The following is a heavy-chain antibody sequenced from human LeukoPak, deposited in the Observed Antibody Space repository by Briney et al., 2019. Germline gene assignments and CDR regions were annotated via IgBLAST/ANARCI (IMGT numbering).Heavy chain of an antibody. CDR2: IFYSGTT. CDR1: GGSISSYY. J-gene: IGHJ5*02. D-gene: IGHD7-27*01. Sequence: PSETLSLTCTVSGGSISSYYWSWIRQPPGKGLEWIGFIFYSGTTNYNPSLKSRVTISVDTSKNQFSLKLSSVTAADTAVYYCARSKWGGGFDPWGQGTLVTVSS. CDR3: ARSKWGGGFDP. V-gene: IGHV4-59*01.